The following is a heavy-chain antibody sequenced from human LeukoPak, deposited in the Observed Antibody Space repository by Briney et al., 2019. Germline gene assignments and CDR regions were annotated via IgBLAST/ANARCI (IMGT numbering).Heavy chain of an antibody. D-gene: IGHD1-26*01. V-gene: IGHV4-59*01. CDR2: IYYSGST. Sequence: SETLSLTCTVSGGSITSYYWSWIRQPPGKGLEWIGYIYYSGSTNYNPSLKSRVTISVDRSTTQFSLTLRSVIAADTAVYYCARVGWELLGPFDHWGQGTLVTVSS. CDR1: GGSITSYY. J-gene: IGHJ4*02. CDR3: ARVGWELLGPFDH.